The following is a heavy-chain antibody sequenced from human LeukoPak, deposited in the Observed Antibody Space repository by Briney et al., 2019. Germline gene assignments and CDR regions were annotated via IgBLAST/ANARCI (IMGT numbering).Heavy chain of an antibody. J-gene: IGHJ4*02. V-gene: IGHV4-39*07. CDR2: IYYIGST. CDR3: ARGATMDLLDY. D-gene: IGHD3-10*01. CDR1: GGSISSSSYY. Sequence: PSETLSLTCTVSGGSISSSSYYWGWIRQPPGKGLEWIGSIYYIGSTSYNPSLKSRVTISVDTSKNQFSLKLSSVTAADTAVYYCARGATMDLLDYWGQASHLSDSS.